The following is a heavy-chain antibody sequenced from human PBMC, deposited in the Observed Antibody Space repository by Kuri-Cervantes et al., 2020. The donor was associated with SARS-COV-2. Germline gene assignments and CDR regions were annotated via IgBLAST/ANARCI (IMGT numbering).Heavy chain of an antibody. CDR3: AGSSIAPNYYYYGMDV. D-gene: IGHD3-10*01. J-gene: IGHJ6*02. Sequence: ASVKVSCKASGYTFTSYGISWVRQAPGQGLEWMGWISAYNGNTNYAQKLQGRVTMTKDTSTSTAYMELRSLRSDDTAVYYCAGSSIAPNYYYYGMDVWGQGTTVTVSS. CDR1: GYTFTSYG. V-gene: IGHV1-18*04. CDR2: ISAYNGNT.